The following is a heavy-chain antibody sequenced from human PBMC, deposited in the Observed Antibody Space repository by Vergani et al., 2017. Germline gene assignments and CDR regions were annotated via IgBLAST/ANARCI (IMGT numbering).Heavy chain of an antibody. Sequence: QVQLVQSGAEVKKPGASVKVSCKASGYTFTGYYMHWVRQAPGQGLEWMGWIKPNSGGTNYAQKFQGRVTMTRDTSISTAYMELSRLRSDDTAVYYCARMLYVRXGYSSGCPYHWFDPWGQGTLVTVSS. D-gene: IGHD6-19*01. CDR2: IKPNSGGT. CDR3: ARMLYVRXGYSSGCPYHWFDP. CDR1: GYTFTGYY. V-gene: IGHV1-2*02. J-gene: IGHJ5*02.